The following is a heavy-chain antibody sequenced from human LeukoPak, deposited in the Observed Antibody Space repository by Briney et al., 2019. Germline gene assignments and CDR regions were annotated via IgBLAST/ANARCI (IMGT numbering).Heavy chain of an antibody. D-gene: IGHD4-17*01. J-gene: IGHJ6*03. V-gene: IGHV4-39*07. Sequence: SETLSLTCSVSGGSISSSGYYWGWIRQPPGKGLEWIVSIYYSGSSDYNPSLKSRVTISVDTSKNQLSLKLSSVTAADTAVYYCARGTTVTTYYYYYYMDVWGKGTTVTVSS. CDR3: ARGTTVTTYYYYYYMDV. CDR2: IYYSGSS. CDR1: GGSISSSGYY.